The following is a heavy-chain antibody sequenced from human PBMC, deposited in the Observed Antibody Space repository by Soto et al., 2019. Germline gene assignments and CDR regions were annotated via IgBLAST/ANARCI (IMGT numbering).Heavy chain of an antibody. D-gene: IGHD2-2*01. J-gene: IGHJ6*02. CDR1: GFTFSDYY. Sequence: PAGSLRLSCAASGFTFSDYYMSWLRQAPGKGLEWVSYISSSGSTIYYADSVKGRFTXSLHNAKNSLYLKMKSLRAEYTAVYYCPRAKREYQLLLGNARYYYGMDVWGQVTTVIVSS. CDR2: ISSSGSTI. V-gene: IGHV3-11*04. CDR3: PRAKREYQLLLGNARYYYGMDV.